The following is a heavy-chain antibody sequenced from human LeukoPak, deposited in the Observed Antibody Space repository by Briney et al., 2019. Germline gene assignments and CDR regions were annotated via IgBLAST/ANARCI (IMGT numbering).Heavy chain of an antibody. CDR1: GGTFSSYA. D-gene: IGHD5-12*01. CDR3: ARDRDEYSGYDFFRYFDY. Sequence: SVKVSCKASGGTFSSYAIGWVRQAPGQGLEWMGGIIPIFGTANYAQKFRGRVTITADESTSTAYMELSSLRSEDTAVYYCARDRDEYSGYDFFRYFDYWGQGTLVTVSS. J-gene: IGHJ4*02. V-gene: IGHV1-69*01. CDR2: IIPIFGTA.